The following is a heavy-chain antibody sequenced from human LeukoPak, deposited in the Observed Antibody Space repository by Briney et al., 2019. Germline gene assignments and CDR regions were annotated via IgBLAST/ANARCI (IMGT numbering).Heavy chain of an antibody. J-gene: IGHJ4*02. CDR1: GGSISSSSYY. V-gene: IGHV4-39*01. CDR3: ARHRNADTAMVSDY. Sequence: PSETLSLTCTVSGGSISSSSYYWGWIRQPPGKGLEWIGSIYYSGCTYYNPSLKSRFTISVDTSKNQFSLKLSSVSAADTAVYSCARHRNADTAMVSDYWGQGTLVTVSS. D-gene: IGHD5-18*01. CDR2: IYYSGCT.